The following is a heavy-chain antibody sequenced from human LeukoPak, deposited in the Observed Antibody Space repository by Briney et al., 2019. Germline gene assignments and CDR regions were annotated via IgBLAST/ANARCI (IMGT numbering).Heavy chain of an antibody. D-gene: IGHD3-22*01. J-gene: IGHJ3*02. Sequence: SETLSLTCTVSGGSISSSSYYWGWIRQPSGKGLEWIGSIYYSGSTYYNPSLKSRVTISVDTSKNQFSLKLSSVTAADTAVYYCETYYYDSSGYYIDAFDIWGQGTMVTVSS. V-gene: IGHV4-39*01. CDR2: IYYSGST. CDR3: ETYYYDSSGYYIDAFDI. CDR1: GGSISSSSYY.